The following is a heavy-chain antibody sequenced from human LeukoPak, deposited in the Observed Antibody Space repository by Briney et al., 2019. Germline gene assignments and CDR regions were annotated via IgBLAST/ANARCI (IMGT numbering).Heavy chain of an antibody. V-gene: IGHV3-23*01. D-gene: IGHD3-22*01. CDR2: ISASGGST. J-gene: IGHJ4*02. Sequence: GGSLRLSCAASGLTFSSYDKSWVRQAPGKGLEWVSFISASGGSTYYADSVKGRFTISRDNSKNTLYLQMNSLRVEDTATYYCSPPRGDSSGYYYVYWGQGTLVTVSS. CDR1: GLTFSSYD. CDR3: SPPRGDSSGYYYVY.